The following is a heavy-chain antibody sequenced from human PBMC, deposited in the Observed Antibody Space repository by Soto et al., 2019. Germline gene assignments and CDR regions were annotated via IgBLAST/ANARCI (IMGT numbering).Heavy chain of an antibody. Sequence: SESLSRTCTLSGASITSTTYFWAWIRQPPGKGLEWVGSIYYSGRTYYNPSLRSRVTISVDRSKNQFSLTMSSVTAADTAVYYCAKNLPRTGRFDYWGQGTSVTVS. J-gene: IGHJ4*02. V-gene: IGHV4-39*01. CDR3: AKNLPRTGRFDY. CDR1: GASITSTTYF. CDR2: IYYSGRT.